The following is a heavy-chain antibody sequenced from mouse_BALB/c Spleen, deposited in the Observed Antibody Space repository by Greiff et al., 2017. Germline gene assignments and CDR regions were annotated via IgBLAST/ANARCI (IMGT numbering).Heavy chain of an antibody. CDR1: GYAFTSYN. J-gene: IGHJ4*01. CDR2: IDPYNGGT. CDR3: ALTVVNYYAMDY. Sequence: EVQVVESGPELVKPGASVKVSCKASGYAFTSYNMYWVKQSHGKSLEWIGYIDPYNGGTSYNQKFKGKATLTVDKSSSTAYMHLNSLTSEDSAVYYCALTVVNYYAMDYWGQGTSVTVSS. V-gene: IGHV1S135*01. D-gene: IGHD1-1*01.